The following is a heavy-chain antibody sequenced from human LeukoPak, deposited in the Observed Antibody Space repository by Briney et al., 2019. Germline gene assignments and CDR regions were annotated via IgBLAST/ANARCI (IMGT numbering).Heavy chain of an antibody. Sequence: ASVKVSCKASGYTFTSYDINWVRQATGQGLEWMGWMNPNSGSTGYAQKFRGRVTITRNTSISTAYMELSGLRSEDTAVYYCARGRSTGYPYYFEYWGQGALVTVSS. D-gene: IGHD5-12*01. CDR1: GYTFTSYD. CDR3: ARGRSTGYPYYFEY. V-gene: IGHV1-8*03. CDR2: MNPNSGST. J-gene: IGHJ4*02.